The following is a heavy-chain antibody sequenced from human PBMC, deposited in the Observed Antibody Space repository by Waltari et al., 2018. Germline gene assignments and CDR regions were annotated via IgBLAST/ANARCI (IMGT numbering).Heavy chain of an antibody. Sequence: QVQLVQSGAEVKKPGSSVKVSCKASGGTFSSYTISWVRQAPGQGLEWMGRIIPILGIAKDARKFQSRVTITADKSTSTAYMGRSSLRAEERAVYYCARVRLTGGLGWFDPWGQGTLVNVAT. V-gene: IGHV1-69*02. CDR1: GGTFSSYT. J-gene: IGHJ5*02. D-gene: IGHD7-27*01. CDR2: IIPILGIA. CDR3: ARVRLTGGLGWFDP.